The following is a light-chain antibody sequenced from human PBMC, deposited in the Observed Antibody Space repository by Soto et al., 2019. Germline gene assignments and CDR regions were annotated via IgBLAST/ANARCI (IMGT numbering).Light chain of an antibody. CDR2: DVN. V-gene: IGLV2-14*03. Sequence: QSALTQPASVSGSPGQSITISCTGTSSDIGAYNFVSWYQQHPGKAPKLMLYDVNIRPSRVSTRFSGSKSGNTASLTISGLQAEDEADYYCTSWTTSTTMIFGGGTKVTVL. CDR3: TSWTTSTTMI. CDR1: SSDIGAYNF. J-gene: IGLJ2*01.